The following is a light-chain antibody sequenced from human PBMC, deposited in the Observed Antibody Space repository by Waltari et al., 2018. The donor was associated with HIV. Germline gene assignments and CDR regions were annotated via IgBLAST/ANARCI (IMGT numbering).Light chain of an antibody. V-gene: IGLV1-47*01. CDR2: RKH. CDR3: AACVDTLTSLV. CDR1: SSNIGSNY. Sequence: QSVLTQPPSASETPGQRVTISCSGSSSNIGSNYVYWYQHLPGTAHKLLIYRKHQRPSGAPDRFSCAKSCTSASLAISGLRSEDEADSYCAACVDTLTSLVFGTGNNVTVL. J-gene: IGLJ1*01.